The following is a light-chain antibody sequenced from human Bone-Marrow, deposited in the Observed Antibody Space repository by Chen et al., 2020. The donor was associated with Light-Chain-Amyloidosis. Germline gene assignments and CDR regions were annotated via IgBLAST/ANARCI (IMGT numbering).Light chain of an antibody. CDR1: NIGSTS. CDR2: DDS. J-gene: IGLJ3*02. Sequence: SYVLTQPSSVSVAPGQTATIACGGNNIGSTSVHWYQQTPGQAPLLVVYDDSDRPSGIPARLSGSNSGNTATLTIRRVEAGDEADYYCQVWDRSRDRPVFGGGTKLTVL. V-gene: IGLV3-21*02. CDR3: QVWDRSRDRPV.